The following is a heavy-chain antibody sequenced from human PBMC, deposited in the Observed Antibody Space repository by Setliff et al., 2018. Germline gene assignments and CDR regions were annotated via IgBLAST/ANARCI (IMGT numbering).Heavy chain of an antibody. D-gene: IGHD6-19*01. CDR2: INTNTGNP. CDR3: ARDSSGWSGFSRLVGVYYYYMDV. CDR1: GYTFTRYA. Sequence: ASVKVSCKASGYTFTRYAMNWVRQAPGQGLEWMGWINTNTGNPTYAQGFTGRFVFSLDASVSTAYLQISSLKAEDTAVYYCARDSSGWSGFSRLVGVYYYYMDVWGKGTTVTVSS. V-gene: IGHV7-4-1*02. J-gene: IGHJ6*03.